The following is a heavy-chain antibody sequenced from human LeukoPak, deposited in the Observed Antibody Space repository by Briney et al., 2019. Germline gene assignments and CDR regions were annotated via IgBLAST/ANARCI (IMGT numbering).Heavy chain of an antibody. CDR3: AKGYDESYCGGDCYFDY. Sequence: SGGSLRLSCAASGFTFSSCAMSWVRQAPGKGLEWVSAISGSGGSTYYADSVKGRFTISRDNSKNTLYLQMNSLRAEDTAVYYCAKGYDESYCGGDCYFDYWGQGTLVTVSS. V-gene: IGHV3-23*01. CDR1: GFTFSSCA. J-gene: IGHJ4*02. CDR2: ISGSGGST. D-gene: IGHD2-21*01.